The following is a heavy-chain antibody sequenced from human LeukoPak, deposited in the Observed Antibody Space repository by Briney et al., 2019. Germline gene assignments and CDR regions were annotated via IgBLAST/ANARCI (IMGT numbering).Heavy chain of an antibody. Sequence: GGSLRLSCAASGFTFSTDVMTWVRQAPGKGLGWVSAIGGEGGSTEYADSVRGRFTFSRDNSKYTLFLELNSLRGEDTALYYCARRVGGTPDYWGRGTLVTVSS. CDR3: ARRVGGTPDY. V-gene: IGHV3-23*01. D-gene: IGHD6-19*01. CDR1: GFTFSTDV. J-gene: IGHJ4*02. CDR2: IGGEGGST.